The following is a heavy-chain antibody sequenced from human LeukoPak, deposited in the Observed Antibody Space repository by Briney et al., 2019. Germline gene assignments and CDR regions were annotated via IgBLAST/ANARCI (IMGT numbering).Heavy chain of an antibody. D-gene: IGHD3-22*01. Sequence: GGSLRLSCAASGFTFSTYAMHWVRQAPGKGLEWVGRIKSKTDGGTIHYAAPVKGRFTISRDDSKNTLYLQMNSLKTEDTAVYYCTTEDYYDSSGYLYNWFDPWGQGVLVTVSS. CDR1: GFTFSTYA. CDR3: TTEDYYDSSGYLYNWFDP. J-gene: IGHJ5*02. CDR2: IKSKTDGGTI. V-gene: IGHV3-15*05.